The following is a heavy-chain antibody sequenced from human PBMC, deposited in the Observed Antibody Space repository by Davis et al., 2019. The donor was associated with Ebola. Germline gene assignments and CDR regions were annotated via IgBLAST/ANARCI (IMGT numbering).Heavy chain of an antibody. Sequence: MPGGSLRLSCSLSGDSFNTYYWNWIRQPPGKGLEWVGYIHDGSANYHPSLKSRVTISVDTSKNQFSLKLTSVTAADTAAYYCARVPYGDYGGFSYHAMDVWGQGTTVTVSS. D-gene: IGHD4-17*01. CDR1: GDSFNTYY. CDR2: IHDGSA. J-gene: IGHJ6*02. CDR3: ARVPYGDYGGFSYHAMDV. V-gene: IGHV4-4*09.